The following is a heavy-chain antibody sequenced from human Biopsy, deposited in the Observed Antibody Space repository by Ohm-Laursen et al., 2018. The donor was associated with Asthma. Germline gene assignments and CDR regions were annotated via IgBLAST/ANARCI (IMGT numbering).Heavy chain of an antibody. Sequence: ASVQVSCKASGYPFTDYYVHWVRQAPGQGLEWMGRIDPNSGGTNYAQKFLGRVTMTRDTSVNTAFMVLSRLRSDDTAVYYCARIKIRIGAGTDRYFDLWGRGTLVTVSS. CDR3: ARIKIRIGAGTDRYFDL. J-gene: IGHJ2*01. CDR2: IDPNSGGT. D-gene: IGHD3-16*01. CDR1: GYPFTDYY. V-gene: IGHV1-2*06.